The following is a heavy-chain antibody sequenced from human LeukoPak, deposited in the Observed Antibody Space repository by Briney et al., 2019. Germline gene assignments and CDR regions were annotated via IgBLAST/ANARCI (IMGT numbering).Heavy chain of an antibody. V-gene: IGHV4-59*01. J-gene: IGHJ4*02. CDR1: GGSLKNYY. CDR2: IFYTGGT. D-gene: IGHD1-1*01. CDR3: ARVGDWNDLVY. Sequence: KPSETLSHNCTGSGGSLKNYYWTWLRQSPGKGLEWIGYIFYTGGTNYNPSLKSRVTISVDTSKNQFSLNLNSVTTTDTAVYYCARVGDWNDLVYWGQGAPVAVSS.